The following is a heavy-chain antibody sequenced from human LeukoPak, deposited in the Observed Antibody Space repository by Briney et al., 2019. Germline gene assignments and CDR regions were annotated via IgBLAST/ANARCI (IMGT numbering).Heavy chain of an antibody. Sequence: SETLSLTCTVSGGSISSSSYYWGWIRQPPGKGLEWIGSIYYSGSTYYNPSLRSRVTISVDTPKNQFSLKLSSVTAADTAVYYCARPGIAAASWFDPWGQGTLVTVSS. CDR1: GGSISSSSYY. V-gene: IGHV4-39*01. J-gene: IGHJ5*02. D-gene: IGHD6-13*01. CDR3: ARPGIAAASWFDP. CDR2: IYYSGST.